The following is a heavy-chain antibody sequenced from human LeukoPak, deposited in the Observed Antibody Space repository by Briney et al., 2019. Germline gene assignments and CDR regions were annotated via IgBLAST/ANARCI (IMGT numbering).Heavy chain of an antibody. CDR1: VGSFSGYY. Sequence: SETLSLTCAVYVGSFSGYYWSWIRQPAGKGLEWIGRIYTSGSTNYNPSLKSRVTISVDTSKNQFSLKLSSVTAADTAMYYCARGGYCSSTSCYGDDAFDIWGQGTMVAVSS. CDR2: IYTSGST. V-gene: IGHV4-59*10. J-gene: IGHJ3*02. D-gene: IGHD2-2*01. CDR3: ARGGYCSSTSCYGDDAFDI.